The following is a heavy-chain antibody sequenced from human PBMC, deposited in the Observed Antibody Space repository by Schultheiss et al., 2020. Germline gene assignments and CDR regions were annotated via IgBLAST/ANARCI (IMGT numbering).Heavy chain of an antibody. J-gene: IGHJ6*02. Sequence: SVKVSCKASGFTFTSSAVQWVRQARGQRLEWIGWIVVGSGNTNYAQKFQERVTITRDMSTSTAYMELSSLRSEDTAVYYCASQSYYDFWSGYFPPVYYYYGMDVWGQGTTVTVAS. CDR3: ASQSYYDFWSGYFPPVYYYYGMDV. D-gene: IGHD3-3*01. CDR2: IVVGSGNT. CDR1: GFTFTSSA. V-gene: IGHV1-58*01.